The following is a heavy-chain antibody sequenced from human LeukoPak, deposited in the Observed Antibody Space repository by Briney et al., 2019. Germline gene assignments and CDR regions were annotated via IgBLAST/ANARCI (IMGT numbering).Heavy chain of an antibody. J-gene: IGHJ3*01. Sequence: PSDTLSLTCTVSGGSISSYYWSWIRQPAGKGLELIGRIYASGSTNYNPPLKSRVTMSVDTSENQFSLKLSSVTAADTAVYYCARSRCYNCAFDFWGQGTMVTVSS. D-gene: IGHD3-10*01. CDR1: GGSISSYY. CDR2: IYASGST. CDR3: ARSRCYNCAFDF. V-gene: IGHV4-4*07.